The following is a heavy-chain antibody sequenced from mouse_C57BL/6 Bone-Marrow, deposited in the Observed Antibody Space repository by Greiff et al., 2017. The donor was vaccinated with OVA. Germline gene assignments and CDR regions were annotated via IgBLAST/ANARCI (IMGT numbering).Heavy chain of an antibody. CDR3: ARSLDSLFDY. D-gene: IGHD3-2*01. Sequence: VKLMESGAELVRPGTSVKMSCKASGYTFTNYWIGWAKQRPGHGLEWIGDIYPGGGYTNYNEKFKGKATLTADKSSSTAYMQFSSLTSEDSAIYYCARSLDSLFDYWGQGTTLTVSS. CDR2: IYPGGGYT. J-gene: IGHJ2*01. CDR1: GYTFTNYW. V-gene: IGHV1-63*01.